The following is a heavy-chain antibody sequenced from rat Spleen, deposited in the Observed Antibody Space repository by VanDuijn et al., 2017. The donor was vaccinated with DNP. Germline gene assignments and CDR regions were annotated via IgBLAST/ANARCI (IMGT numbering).Heavy chain of an antibody. Sequence: VQLKESGPGLVQPSQTLSLACTVSGFSLTSYHVHWVRQPSGKGLEWMGVIWTGGSTEYNSTLKSRLSIRRDTAKRQVFLKMNSLQTENTATYYCARGHYYSSRYAMDAWGQGTSVTVSS. CDR2: IWTGGST. J-gene: IGHJ4*01. V-gene: IGHV2-43*01. D-gene: IGHD1-2*01. CDR3: ARGHYYSSRYAMDA. CDR1: GFSLTSYH.